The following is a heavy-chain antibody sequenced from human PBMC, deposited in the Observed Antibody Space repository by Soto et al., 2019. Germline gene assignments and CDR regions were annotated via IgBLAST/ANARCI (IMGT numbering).Heavy chain of an antibody. CDR2: ISYDGSNK. D-gene: IGHD2-2*01. CDR3: ARQIVVVTDSNYYYGMGV. CDR1: GFTFSSYA. V-gene: IGHV3-30-3*01. J-gene: IGHJ6*02. Sequence: GGSLRLSCAASGFTFSSYAMHWVRQAPGKGLEWVAVISYDGSNKYYADSVKGRFTISRDNSKNTLYLQMNSLRAEDTAVYYCARQIVVVTDSNYYYGMGVWGQGTTVTVSS.